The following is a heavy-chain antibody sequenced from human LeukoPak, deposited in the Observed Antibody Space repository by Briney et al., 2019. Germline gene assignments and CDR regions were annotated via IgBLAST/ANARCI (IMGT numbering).Heavy chain of an antibody. CDR3: ARDNYRTLDY. CDR2: TSPKSGDT. D-gene: IGHD4-11*01. Sequence: ASVKVSCRVSGYTFTDYFIHWVRQAPGHGLEWMGWTSPKSGDTRYTHKFQGRVTMTRDTSISTVYMELDRLTFDDTAVYYCARDNYRTLDYWGQGTLVTVSS. V-gene: IGHV1-2*02. CDR1: GYTFTDYF. J-gene: IGHJ4*02.